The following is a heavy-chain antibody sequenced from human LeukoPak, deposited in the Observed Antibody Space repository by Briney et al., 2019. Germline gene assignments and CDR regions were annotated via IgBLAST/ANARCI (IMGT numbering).Heavy chain of an antibody. Sequence: SGTLSLTCAVYGGSFSGYYWSWIRQPPGKGLEWIGEINHSGSTNYNPSLKSRVTISVDTSKNQFSLKLSSVTAADTAVYYCARGKVDTAMVRPYYYYYYMDVWGKGTTVTVSS. CDR1: GGSFSGYY. CDR2: INHSGST. CDR3: ARGKVDTAMVRPYYYYYYMDV. J-gene: IGHJ6*03. D-gene: IGHD5-18*01. V-gene: IGHV4-34*01.